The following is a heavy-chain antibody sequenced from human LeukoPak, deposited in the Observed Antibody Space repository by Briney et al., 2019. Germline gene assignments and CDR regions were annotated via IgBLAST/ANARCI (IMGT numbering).Heavy chain of an antibody. D-gene: IGHD6-25*01. J-gene: IGHJ4*02. Sequence: GASVKVSCKASGYTFTGYYMHWVRQAPGQGLEWMGRINPNSGGTNYAQKFQGRVTMTRDTSISTAYMELSRLRSGDTAVYYCARVHKFRLYYDYWGQGILVTVSS. CDR2: INPNSGGT. CDR3: ARVHKFRLYYDY. V-gene: IGHV1-2*06. CDR1: GYTFTGYY.